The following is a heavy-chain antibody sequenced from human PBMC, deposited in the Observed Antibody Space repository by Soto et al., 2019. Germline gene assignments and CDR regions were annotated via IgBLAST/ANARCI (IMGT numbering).Heavy chain of an antibody. J-gene: IGHJ4*02. Sequence: EVQLVESGGGLVQPGGSLRLSCAASGFSFSTYGMNWVRQAPGKGLDWVSYISGSSSAIYYADSVKGRFTISRDEAKGSRYLQMCSLRDEDTSLCYWAWVRHFGYWGPGILGTVSS. D-gene: IGHD6-25*01. CDR3: AWVRHFGY. V-gene: IGHV3-48*02. CDR1: GFSFSTYG. CDR2: ISGSSSAI.